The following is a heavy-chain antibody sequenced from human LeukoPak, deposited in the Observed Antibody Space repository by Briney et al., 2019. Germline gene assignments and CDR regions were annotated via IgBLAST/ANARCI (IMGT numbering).Heavy chain of an antibody. Sequence: PGGSLRLSCAASGFTFSDYYMSWIRRAPGKGLEWVSYISSSGSTIYYADSVKGRFTISRDNAKNSLYLQMNSLRVEDTDVYYCARDVGASAPDAFDIWGQGTMVTVSS. CDR1: GFTFSDYY. V-gene: IGHV3-11*04. CDR3: ARDVGASAPDAFDI. D-gene: IGHD1-26*01. J-gene: IGHJ3*02. CDR2: ISSSGSTI.